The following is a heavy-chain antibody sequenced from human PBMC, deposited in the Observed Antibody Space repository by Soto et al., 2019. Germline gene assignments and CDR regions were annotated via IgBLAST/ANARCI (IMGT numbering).Heavy chain of an antibody. CDR1: GFTFSSYW. D-gene: IGHD4-4*01. Sequence: GGSLRLSCAASGFTFSSYWMSWVRQAPGKGLEWVANIKQDGSEKYYVDSVKGRFTISRDNAKNSLYLQMNSLRAEDTAVYYWAGEKHTVTRPYDYYGMDVWGQGTTVTVSS. CDR3: AGEKHTVTRPYDYYGMDV. J-gene: IGHJ6*02. V-gene: IGHV3-7*03. CDR2: IKQDGSEK.